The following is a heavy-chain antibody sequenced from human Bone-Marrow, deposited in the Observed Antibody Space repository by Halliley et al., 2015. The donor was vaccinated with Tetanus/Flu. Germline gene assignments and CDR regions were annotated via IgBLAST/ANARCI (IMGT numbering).Heavy chain of an antibody. Sequence: WINVVTGNTKYSQNFQDRVTITRDTSASAVYMELSSRTSEDTAVYYCARAGYSSGWYGVWYFDYWGQGTLVTVSS. D-gene: IGHD6-19*01. V-gene: IGHV1-3*01. CDR3: ARAGYSSGWYGVWYFDY. J-gene: IGHJ4*02. CDR2: INVVTGNT.